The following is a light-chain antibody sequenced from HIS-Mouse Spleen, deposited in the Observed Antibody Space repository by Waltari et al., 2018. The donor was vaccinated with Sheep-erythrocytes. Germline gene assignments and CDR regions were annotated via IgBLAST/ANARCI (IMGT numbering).Light chain of an antibody. J-gene: IGLJ3*02. V-gene: IGLV2-8*01. CDR3: SSYAGSNNWV. CDR2: AVS. CDR1: SSDVGGYNY. Sequence: QSALTQPPSASGSPGQSVTISCTGTSSDVGGYNYVSWYQQHPGKAPKLMIYAVSKRPSGVPDRFSCSTSGNTASLTVSGLQAEDEADYYCSSYAGSNNWVFGGGTKLTVL.